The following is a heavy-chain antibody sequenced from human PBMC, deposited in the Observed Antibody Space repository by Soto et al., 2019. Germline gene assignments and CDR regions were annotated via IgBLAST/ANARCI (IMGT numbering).Heavy chain of an antibody. Sequence: QITLKESGPTLVKPTQTLTLTCTFSGFSLTTGGVGVGWIRQPPGKALEWLALLYWDDDKRYSPSLKTRLAITKDTSKNQVVLTLTNMDPADTATYYCAHRKDYGSGSTKGGFGYWGQGALVTVSS. CDR3: AHRKDYGSGSTKGGFGY. CDR2: LYWDDDK. V-gene: IGHV2-5*02. D-gene: IGHD3-10*01. J-gene: IGHJ4*02. CDR1: GFSLTTGGVG.